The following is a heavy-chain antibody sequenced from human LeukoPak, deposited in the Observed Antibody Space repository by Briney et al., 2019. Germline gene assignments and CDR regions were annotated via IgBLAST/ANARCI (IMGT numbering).Heavy chain of an antibody. D-gene: IGHD4-11*01. J-gene: IGHJ4*02. CDR3: AKIWPLSTVNTHFDY. CDR1: GGSISSYY. CDR2: IYYSGRT. V-gene: IGHV4-59*08. Sequence: SETLSLTCTVSGGSISSYYWSWIRQPPGKGLEWIGYIYYSGRTKYNPSLKSRVTISVDTSKNQFSLKLSSVTAADTAVYYCAKIWPLSTVNTHFDYWGQGTLVTVSS.